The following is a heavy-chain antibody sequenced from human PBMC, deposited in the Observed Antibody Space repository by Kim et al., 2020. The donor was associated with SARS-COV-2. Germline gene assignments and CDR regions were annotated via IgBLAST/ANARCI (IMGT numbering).Heavy chain of an antibody. CDR3: ARDISISWFYF. Sequence: SETLSLTSTASGVSSSTVNHYWGWMRQAPGKGLEWIGTIHYSGRTYYNPSLKSRVTISVDTSKSQFSLKLSSVTAADTAIYYCARDISISWFYFWGQGTLVTVSS. J-gene: IGHJ5*01. D-gene: IGHD3-3*02. CDR1: GVSSSTVNHY. V-gene: IGHV4-39*07. CDR2: IHYSGRT.